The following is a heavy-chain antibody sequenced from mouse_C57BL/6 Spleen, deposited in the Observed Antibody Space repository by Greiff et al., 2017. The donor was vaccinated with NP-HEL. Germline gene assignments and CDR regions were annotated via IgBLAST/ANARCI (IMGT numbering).Heavy chain of an antibody. Sequence: QVQLQQPGTELVKPGASVKLSCKASGYTFTSYWLHWVKQRPGQGLEWIGNINPSNGGTNYNEKFKSKATLTVDKSYSTAYMQLSSLTSEDSAVYYCARVDLFYAMDYWGQGTSVTVAS. CDR2: INPSNGGT. J-gene: IGHJ4*01. CDR1: GYTFTSYW. CDR3: ARVDLFYAMDY. V-gene: IGHV1-53*01.